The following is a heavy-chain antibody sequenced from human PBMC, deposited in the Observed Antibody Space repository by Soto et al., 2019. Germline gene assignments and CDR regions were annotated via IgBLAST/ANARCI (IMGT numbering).Heavy chain of an antibody. CDR1: GFTFSSYW. D-gene: IGHD3-22*01. CDR2: IKSDGSGT. V-gene: IGHV3-74*01. J-gene: IGHJ4*02. Sequence: EVQLVESGGGLVQPGGSLRLSCAASGFTFSSYWMHWVRQAPGKGLEWVSRIKSDGSGTTYADSVKGRLTISRDNAKNTLYLQMNSLRAEDTAGYYCARGDGDYYDGNGYLGRHWGQGTLVTVSS. CDR3: ARGDGDYYDGNGYLGRH.